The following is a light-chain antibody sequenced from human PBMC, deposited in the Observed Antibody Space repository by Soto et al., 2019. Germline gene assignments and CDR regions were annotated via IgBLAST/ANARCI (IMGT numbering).Light chain of an antibody. CDR3: QQCSNWPYT. Sequence: EIVLTQSPATLSLSPGERATLSCRASQSVSSYLAWYQQKAGQAPRLLIFDASHRATGIPARFRGSGSGTDFTLTISSLEHEALAGYYCQQCSNWPYTFGQGTELEIK. V-gene: IGKV3-11*01. CDR1: QSVSSY. J-gene: IGKJ2*01. CDR2: DAS.